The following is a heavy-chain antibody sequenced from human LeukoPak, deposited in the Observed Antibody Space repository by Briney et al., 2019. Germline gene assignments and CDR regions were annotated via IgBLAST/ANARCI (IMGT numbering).Heavy chain of an antibody. Sequence: ASVKVSCKASGYTFTGYYIHWVRQAPGQGLEWMGWINPNSGGTNYAQKFRGRVTMTRDTSISTAYMELSRLRSDDTAVYYCARVGDYGGNLEYYFDYWGQGTLVTVSS. CDR3: ARVGDYGGNLEYYFDY. D-gene: IGHD4-23*01. CDR1: GYTFTGYY. CDR2: INPNSGGT. V-gene: IGHV1-2*02. J-gene: IGHJ4*02.